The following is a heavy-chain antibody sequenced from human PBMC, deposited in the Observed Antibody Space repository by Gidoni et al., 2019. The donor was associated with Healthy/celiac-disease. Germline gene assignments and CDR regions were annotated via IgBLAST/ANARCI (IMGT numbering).Heavy chain of an antibody. CDR3: ARLGYSSCYDY. D-gene: IGHD6-19*01. CDR1: GGSISSSSYY. J-gene: IGHJ4*02. Sequence: QLQLQESGPGLVKPSETLSLTCTVSGGSISSSSYYWGWSRQPPGKGLEWIGSIYYSGSTYYNPSLKSRVTISVDTSKNQFSLKLSSVTAADTAVYYCARLGYSSCYDYWGQGTLVTVSS. V-gene: IGHV4-39*01. CDR2: IYYSGST.